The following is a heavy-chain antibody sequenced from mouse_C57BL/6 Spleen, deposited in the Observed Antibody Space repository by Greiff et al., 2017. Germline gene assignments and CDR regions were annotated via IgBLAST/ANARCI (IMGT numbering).Heavy chain of an antibody. Sequence: QVQLQQPGAELVKPGASVKMSCKASGYTFTSYGMTWVKQSPGKGLEWIGDISPCSGSTNDNEKFKSKATLTVDKTSSTAYMQLSSLTSEDSAVYYGARNDYSYYFAMDYWGQATSVTVSS. CDR2: ISPCSGST. V-gene: IGHV1-55*01. J-gene: IGHJ4*01. CDR1: GYTFTSYG. CDR3: ARNDYSYYFAMDY. D-gene: IGHD2-12*01.